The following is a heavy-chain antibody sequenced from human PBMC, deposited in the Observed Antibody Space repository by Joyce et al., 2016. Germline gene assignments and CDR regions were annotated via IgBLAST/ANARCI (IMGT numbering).Heavy chain of an antibody. V-gene: IGHV7-4-1*02. Sequence: QVQLVQPASELRKPGASVTVSCQASGYTFTNDALNWVRQAPGQGLEWMGWISTNAGTPTYAQGFTGRFVFYVDTSVSTADLQVSSLKAEDTAIYYCARADWYFDLWGRGTLVTVSS. CDR1: GYTFTNDA. CDR3: ARADWYFDL. J-gene: IGHJ2*01. CDR2: ISTNAGTP.